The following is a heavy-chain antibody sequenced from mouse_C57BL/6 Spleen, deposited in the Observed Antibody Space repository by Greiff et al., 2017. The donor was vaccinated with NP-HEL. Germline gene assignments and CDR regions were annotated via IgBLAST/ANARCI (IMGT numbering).Heavy chain of an antibody. J-gene: IGHJ3*01. CDR1: GYAFSSYW. CDR3: ARRHGNYEFAY. D-gene: IGHD2-1*01. CDR2: IYPGDGDT. Sequence: VQGVESGAELVKPGASVKISCKASGYAFSSYWMNWVKQRPGKGLEWIGQIYPGDGDTNYNGKFKGKATLTADKSSSTAYMQLSSLTSEDSAVYFCARRHGNYEFAYWGQGTLVTVSA. V-gene: IGHV1-80*01.